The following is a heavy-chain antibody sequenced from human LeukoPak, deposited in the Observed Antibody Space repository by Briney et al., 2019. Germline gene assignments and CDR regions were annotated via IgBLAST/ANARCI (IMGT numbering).Heavy chain of an antibody. Sequence: GGSLRLSCAASGFTFSSYAMSWVRQAPGKGLEWVSAISGSGGSTYYADSVKGRFTISRDNAKNSLYLQMNSLRAEDTAVYYCARSLLWFGELPHWGQGALVTVSS. V-gene: IGHV3-23*01. CDR2: ISGSGGST. D-gene: IGHD3-10*01. J-gene: IGHJ4*02. CDR1: GFTFSSYA. CDR3: ARSLLWFGELPH.